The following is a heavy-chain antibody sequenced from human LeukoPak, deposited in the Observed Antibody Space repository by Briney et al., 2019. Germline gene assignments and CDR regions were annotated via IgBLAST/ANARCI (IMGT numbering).Heavy chain of an antibody. CDR3: ARAGETIFGAPNWFDP. J-gene: IGHJ5*02. D-gene: IGHD3-3*01. V-gene: IGHV1-46*01. CDR2: INPSGGST. Sequence: ASVKVSCKASGYTFTIYYMHWVRQAPGQGLEWMGIINPSGGSTSYAQKFQGRVTMTRDTSTSTAYMELRSLRSDDTAVYYCARAGETIFGAPNWFDPWGQGTLVTVSS. CDR1: GYTFTIYY.